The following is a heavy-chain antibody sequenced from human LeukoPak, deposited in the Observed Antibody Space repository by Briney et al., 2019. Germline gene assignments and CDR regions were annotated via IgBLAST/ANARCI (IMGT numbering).Heavy chain of an antibody. D-gene: IGHD3-10*01. Sequence: ASVKVSCKASGYTFTSYYMHWVRQAPGQGLEWMGIINPSGGSTSYAQKFQGRVTMTRDTSTSTVYMKLSSLRSEDTAVYYCARDRSPDYGSGTKFDPWGQGTLVTVSS. CDR2: INPSGGST. J-gene: IGHJ5*02. V-gene: IGHV1-46*01. CDR1: GYTFTSYY. CDR3: ARDRSPDYGSGTKFDP.